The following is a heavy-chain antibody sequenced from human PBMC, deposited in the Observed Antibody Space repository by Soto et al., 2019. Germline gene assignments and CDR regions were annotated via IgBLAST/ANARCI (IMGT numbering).Heavy chain of an antibody. D-gene: IGHD5-12*01. Sequence: SVKVSCKASGGTFSSYAISWVRQAPGQGLEWMGGIIPIFGTANYAQKFQGRVTITADESTSTAYMELSSLRSEDTAVYYCARDLRSPVATDYYYYYGMDVWGQGTTVTVSS. J-gene: IGHJ6*02. CDR3: ARDLRSPVATDYYYYYGMDV. CDR1: GGTFSSYA. CDR2: IIPIFGTA. V-gene: IGHV1-69*13.